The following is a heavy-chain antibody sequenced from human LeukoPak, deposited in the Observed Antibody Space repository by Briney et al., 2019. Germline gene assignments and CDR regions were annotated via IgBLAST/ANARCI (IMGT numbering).Heavy chain of an antibody. CDR2: INHNGNVN. CDR1: GFTFSSYW. Sequence: QPGGSLRLSCAASGFTFSSYWMNWARQAPGKGLEWVASINHNGNVNYYVDSVKGRFTISRDNAKNSLHLQMSNLSAEDTAVYFCARGGGLDVWGQGATVTVSS. V-gene: IGHV3-7*03. CDR3: ARGGGLDV. D-gene: IGHD3-16*01. J-gene: IGHJ6*02.